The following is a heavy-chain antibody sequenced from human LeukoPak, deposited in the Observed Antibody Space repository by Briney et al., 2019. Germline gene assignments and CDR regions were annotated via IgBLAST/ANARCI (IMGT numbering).Heavy chain of an antibody. J-gene: IGHJ4*02. D-gene: IGHD6-13*01. V-gene: IGHV3-30*01. CDR3: AKDRRVYSSSLYPAYYFDY. CDR1: GFTFSNYA. CDR2: IAYDGSNK. Sequence: GRSLRLSCAASGFTFSNYAMHWVRQAPGKGLEWVAVIAYDGSNKYYAESVKGRLTISRDNSKNTLYLQMNSLRVEDTAEYYCAKDRRVYSSSLYPAYYFDYWGQGTLVTVSS.